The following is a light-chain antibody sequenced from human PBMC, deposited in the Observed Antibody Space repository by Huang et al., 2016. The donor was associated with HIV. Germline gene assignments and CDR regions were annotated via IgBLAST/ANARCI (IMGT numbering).Light chain of an antibody. CDR2: EAS. J-gene: IGKJ1*01. V-gene: IGKV1-5*03. Sequence: DIQMTQSSATLSASVGDRVTITCRASQSVGTWFAWYQQKPGKAPNLLIDEASTLESGVPSRFSGGGSGTEFTLTINSLQPDDFATYYCQHYNSFPWTFGQGTKVEV. CDR3: QHYNSFPWT. CDR1: QSVGTW.